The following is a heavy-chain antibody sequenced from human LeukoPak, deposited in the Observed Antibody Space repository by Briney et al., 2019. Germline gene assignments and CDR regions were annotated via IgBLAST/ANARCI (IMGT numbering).Heavy chain of an antibody. Sequence: GGSLRLSCAASGFTFSSYAMTWVRQAQGKGLEWVSSMSNTGGTTYYADSVKGRFIISRDNSKNTLFLQMNSLRAEDTAVYYCAKGAQDYGDSTTDYWGQGTLVTVSS. CDR1: GFTFSSYA. J-gene: IGHJ4*02. V-gene: IGHV3-23*01. D-gene: IGHD4-17*01. CDR3: AKGAQDYGDSTTDY. CDR2: MSNTGGTT.